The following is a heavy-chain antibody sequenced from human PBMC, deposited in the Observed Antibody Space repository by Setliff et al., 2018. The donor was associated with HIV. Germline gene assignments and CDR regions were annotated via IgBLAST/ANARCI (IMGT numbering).Heavy chain of an antibody. CDR1: GYSISSGYY. CDR2: IYHGGTT. V-gene: IGHV4-38-2*02. D-gene: IGHD1-1*01. CDR3: TREGRGDPAMATTRIDY. Sequence: PSETLSLTCAVSGYSISSGYYWAWIRQPPGKGLEWIGSIYHGGTTYYSPSLKSRVTMSVDTSKNQFSLNLSSVTAADTAVYFCTREGRGDPAMATTRIDYWGQGKLVTVSS. J-gene: IGHJ4*02.